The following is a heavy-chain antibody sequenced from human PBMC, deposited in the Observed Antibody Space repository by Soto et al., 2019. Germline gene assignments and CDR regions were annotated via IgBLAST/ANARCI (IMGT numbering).Heavy chain of an antibody. CDR3: ARAVGQFRVMDS. J-gene: IGHJ4*02. D-gene: IGHD3-10*01. CDR1: GFTFSTYW. Sequence: EVQLVESGGGLVQPGGSLRLSCAASGFTFSTYWMNWVRQAPGKGLEWVANIKQDGSTKYYVDSVKGRFTISRDNAEKSLYQQMHSLRAEDTAVYYCARAVGQFRVMDSWGQGTLVSVSS. V-gene: IGHV3-7*01. CDR2: IKQDGSTK.